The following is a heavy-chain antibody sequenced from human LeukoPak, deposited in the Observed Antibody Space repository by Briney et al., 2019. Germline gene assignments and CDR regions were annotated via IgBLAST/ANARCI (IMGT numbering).Heavy chain of an antibody. Sequence: GGSLRLSCAASGFTFSSYDMHWVRQATGKGLEWVSAIGTAGDTYYPGSVKGRFTISRENAKNSLYLQMNSLRAGDTAVYYCAKGTTVTSSYYYYMDVWGKGTTVTVSS. CDR1: GFTFSSYD. CDR3: AKGTTVTSSYYYYMDV. V-gene: IGHV3-13*01. J-gene: IGHJ6*03. D-gene: IGHD4-11*01. CDR2: IGTAGDT.